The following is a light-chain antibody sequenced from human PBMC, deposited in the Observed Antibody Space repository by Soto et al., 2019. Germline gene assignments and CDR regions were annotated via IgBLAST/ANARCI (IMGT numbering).Light chain of an antibody. CDR3: SSYTSTHYV. V-gene: IGLV2-14*01. CDR1: STDVGGYNY. J-gene: IGLJ1*01. CDR2: EVS. Sequence: QSALTQPASVSGSPGQSITISCTGSSTDVGGYNYVSWYRQRPGKAPKLMIFEVSNRPSGVSYRLAGSKSGNTASLTISGLQAEDEADYYCSSYTSTHYVFGTGTKVTVL.